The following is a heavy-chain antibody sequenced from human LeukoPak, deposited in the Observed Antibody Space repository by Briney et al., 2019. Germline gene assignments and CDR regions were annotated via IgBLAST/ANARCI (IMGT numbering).Heavy chain of an antibody. CDR3: ARDVSSYYDSSGYYDY. CDR2: INPNSGGT. V-gene: IGHV1-2*02. D-gene: IGHD3-22*01. Sequence: ASVKVSRKASGYTFTGYYMHWVRQATGQGLEWMGWINPNSGGTNYAQKFQGRVTMTRDTSISTAYMELSRLRSDDTAVYYCARDVSSYYDSSGYYDYWGQGTLVTISS. CDR1: GYTFTGYY. J-gene: IGHJ4*02.